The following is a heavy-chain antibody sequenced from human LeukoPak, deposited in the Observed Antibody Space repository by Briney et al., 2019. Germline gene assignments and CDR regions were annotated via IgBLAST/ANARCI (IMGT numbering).Heavy chain of an antibody. V-gene: IGHV1-2*02. CDR2: INPNSGGT. Sequence: GASVKVSCKASGYTFTDYYMHWVRQAPGQGLEWMGWINPNSGGTNFAQKFQGRVTMTTDTSISTAYMEVSRLRSDDTAVYYCARVRIGQQLDKYYHCAMDVWGQGTTVTVSS. CDR3: ARVRIGQQLDKYYHCAMDV. D-gene: IGHD6-13*01. CDR1: GYTFTDYY. J-gene: IGHJ6*02.